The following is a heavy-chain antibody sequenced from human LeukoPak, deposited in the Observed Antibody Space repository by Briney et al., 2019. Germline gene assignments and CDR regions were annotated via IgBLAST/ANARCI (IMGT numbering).Heavy chain of an antibody. CDR1: GGSFSGYY. CDR3: ARGLRYFDY. CDR2: INHSGST. Sequence: SETLSLTCAVYGGSFSGYYWSWIRQPPGKGLEWIGEINHSGSTNYNPSLKSRVTISVDTSKNQFSLKLSSVTAAATAVYYCARGLRYFDYWGQGALVTVSS. J-gene: IGHJ4*02. V-gene: IGHV4-34*01. D-gene: IGHD3-9*01.